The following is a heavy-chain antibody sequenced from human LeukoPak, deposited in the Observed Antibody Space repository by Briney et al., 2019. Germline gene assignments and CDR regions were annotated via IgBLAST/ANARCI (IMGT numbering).Heavy chain of an antibody. Sequence: PSETLSLTCTVSGGSISSSSYYWGWIRQPPGKGLEWIGSIYYSGSTYYNPSLKSRVTISVDTSKNQFSLKLSSVTAADTAVYYCAGTEYSNSWSSWGQGTLVTVSS. V-gene: IGHV4-39*01. D-gene: IGHD6-13*01. CDR2: IYYSGST. J-gene: IGHJ4*02. CDR1: GGSISSSSYY. CDR3: AGTEYSNSWSS.